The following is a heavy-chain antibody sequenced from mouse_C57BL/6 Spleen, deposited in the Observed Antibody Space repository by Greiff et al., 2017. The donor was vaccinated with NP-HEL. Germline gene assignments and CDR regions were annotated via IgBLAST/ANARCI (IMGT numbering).Heavy chain of an antibody. V-gene: IGHV1-69*01. CDR3: ARRTAVVATVDY. CDR2: IDPSDSYT. Sequence: VQLQQPGAELVMPGASVKLSCKASGYTFTSYWMHWVKQRPGQGLEWIGEIDPSDSYTNYNQKFKGKSTLTVDKSSSTAYMQLSSLTSEDSAVYYCARRTAVVATVDYWGQGTTLTVSS. D-gene: IGHD1-1*01. J-gene: IGHJ2*01. CDR1: GYTFTSYW.